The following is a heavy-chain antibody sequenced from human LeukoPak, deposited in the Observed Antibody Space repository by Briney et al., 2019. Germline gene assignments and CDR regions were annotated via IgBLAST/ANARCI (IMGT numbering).Heavy chain of an antibody. CDR1: GGSISSYY. CDR2: IYTSGST. J-gene: IGHJ2*01. V-gene: IGHV4-4*07. CDR3: ARDSYFGGSWYFDL. D-gene: IGHD3-3*01. Sequence: SETLSLTCTVSGGSISSYYWSWIRQPAGKGLEWIGRIYTSGSTNYNPSLKSRVTMSVDTSKNQFSLKLSSVTAADTAVYYCARDSYFGGSWYFDLWGRGTLVTVSS.